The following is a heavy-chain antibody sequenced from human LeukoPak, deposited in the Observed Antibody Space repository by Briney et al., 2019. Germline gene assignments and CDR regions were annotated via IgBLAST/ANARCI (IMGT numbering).Heavy chain of an antibody. Sequence: SETLSLTCTVSGGSISSGGYYWSWIRQHPGKGLEWIGYIYYSGSTNYNPSLESRVTISIDTSKSQFSLNLTSVTAADTAVYYCARFHSGPSGWYVLWYFDLWGRGTLVTVSS. J-gene: IGHJ2*01. D-gene: IGHD6-19*01. CDR3: ARFHSGPSGWYVLWYFDL. V-gene: IGHV4-31*03. CDR1: GGSISSGGYY. CDR2: IYYSGST.